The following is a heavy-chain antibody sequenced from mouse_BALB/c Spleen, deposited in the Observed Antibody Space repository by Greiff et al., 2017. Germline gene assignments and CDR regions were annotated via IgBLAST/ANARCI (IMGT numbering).Heavy chain of an antibody. CDR2: IYPGSGST. Sequence: KQPGSELVRPGASVKLSCKASGYTFTSYWMHWVKQRPGQGLEWIGNIYPGSGSTNYDEKFKSKATLTVDTSSSTAYMQLSSLTSEDSAVYYCTRGAMDYWGQGTSVTVSS. CDR3: TRGAMDY. J-gene: IGHJ4*01. CDR1: GYTFTSYW. V-gene: IGHV1S22*01.